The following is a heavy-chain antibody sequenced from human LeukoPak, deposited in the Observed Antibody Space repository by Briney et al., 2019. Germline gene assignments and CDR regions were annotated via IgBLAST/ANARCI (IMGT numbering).Heavy chain of an antibody. CDR3: AGPHGSYLGGNAFDI. Sequence: TSETLSLTCTVSGGSISSSSYYWGWIRQPPGKGLEWIGSIYYSGSTYYNPSLKSRVTISVDTSKNQFSLKLSSVTAADTAVYYCAGPHGSYLGGNAFDIWGQGTMVTVSS. J-gene: IGHJ3*02. CDR2: IYYSGST. D-gene: IGHD1-26*01. CDR1: GGSISSSSYY. V-gene: IGHV4-39*01.